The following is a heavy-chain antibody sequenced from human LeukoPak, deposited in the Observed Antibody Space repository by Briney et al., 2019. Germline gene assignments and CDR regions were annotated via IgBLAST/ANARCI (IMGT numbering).Heavy chain of an antibody. J-gene: IGHJ4*02. Sequence: GGSLRLSCAASGFTFSNAWMSWVRQAPGKGLEWVGRIKSKTDGGTTDYAAPVKGRFTISRDNSKNTLYLQMNSLRADDTAVYYCAGANFDYWGQGTLVTVSS. V-gene: IGHV3-15*01. D-gene: IGHD3-10*01. CDR2: IKSKTDGGTT. CDR1: GFTFSNAW. CDR3: AGANFDY.